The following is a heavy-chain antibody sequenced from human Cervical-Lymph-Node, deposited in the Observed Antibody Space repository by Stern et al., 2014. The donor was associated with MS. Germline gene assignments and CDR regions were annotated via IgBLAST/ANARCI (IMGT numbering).Heavy chain of an antibody. Sequence: QVQLQESRPGLLRPSETLSLTCTVPGASIPSYYWSWIRQPPGKGLEWIGYIYYSGTTNYNASLKGRVAISIDTSKTQFSLRLSSVTAADTAVYYCARATDLWGQGTLVTVSS. J-gene: IGHJ5*02. CDR2: IYYSGTT. V-gene: IGHV4-59*01. CDR3: ARATDL. CDR1: GASIPSYY.